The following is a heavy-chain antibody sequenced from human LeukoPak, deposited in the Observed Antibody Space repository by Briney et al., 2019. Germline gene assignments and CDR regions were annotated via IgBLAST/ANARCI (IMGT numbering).Heavy chain of an antibody. V-gene: IGHV3-23*01. Sequence: PGGFLRLSCAASEFTFSSFAMSWVHQARGKGLEWVSFIRGGGAGTLYADSVKGRFTVSRDNSKSTLYLQMNSLRVEHTAVYYCAKCAESYGNDAFDLWGPGTTVTVSS. D-gene: IGHD3-16*01. CDR1: EFTFSSFA. CDR3: AKCAESYGNDAFDL. J-gene: IGHJ3*01. CDR2: IRGGGAGT.